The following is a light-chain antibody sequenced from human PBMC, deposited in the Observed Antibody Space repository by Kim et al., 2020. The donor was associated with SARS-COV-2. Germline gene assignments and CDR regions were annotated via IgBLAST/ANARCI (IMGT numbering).Light chain of an antibody. Sequence: VCQGQTASITCSGDKLGDKYACWYQQKPGQSPVLVIYQDSKRPSGIPERFSGSNSGNTATLTISGTQAMDEADYYCQAWDSSTEVFGTGTKVTVL. V-gene: IGLV3-1*01. J-gene: IGLJ1*01. CDR2: QDS. CDR3: QAWDSSTEV. CDR1: KLGDKY.